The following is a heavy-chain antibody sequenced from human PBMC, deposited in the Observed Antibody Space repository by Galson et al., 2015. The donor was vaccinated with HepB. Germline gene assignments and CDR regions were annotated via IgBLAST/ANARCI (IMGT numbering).Heavy chain of an antibody. J-gene: IGHJ5*02. CDR3: ARKLFRGRLITMIKSVGFDP. CDR1: GFTFDDYA. Sequence: SLRLSCAASGFTFDDYAMHWVRQAPGKGLEWVSGISWNSGSIGYADSVKGRFTISRDNAKNSLYLQMNSLRAEDTALYYCARKLFRGRLITMIKSVGFDPWGQGTLVTVSS. D-gene: IGHD3-22*01. V-gene: IGHV3-9*01. CDR2: ISWNSGSI.